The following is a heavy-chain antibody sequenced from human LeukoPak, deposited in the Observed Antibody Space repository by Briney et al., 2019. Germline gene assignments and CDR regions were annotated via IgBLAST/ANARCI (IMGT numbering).Heavy chain of an antibody. J-gene: IGHJ6*02. D-gene: IGHD3-9*01. CDR3: ARASRLDYHYGMDV. V-gene: IGHV3-48*03. Sequence: PGGSLRLSCAASGCIFSRDEMNWVRQAPGKGLEWVSYIYTIGGDIYYADSVKGRFTIFRDNAKNSVYLQMYSLRVEDTAVYYCARASRLDYHYGMDVWGQGTTVTVSS. CDR2: IYTIGGDI. CDR1: GCIFSRDE.